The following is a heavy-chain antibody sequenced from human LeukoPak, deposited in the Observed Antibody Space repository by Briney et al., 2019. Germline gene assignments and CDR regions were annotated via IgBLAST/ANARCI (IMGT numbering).Heavy chain of an antibody. CDR3: ARGTNWNYGAFDI. Sequence: GGSLRLSCAASGFTFSSYGMHWVRQAPGKGLEWVAFIRYDGSNKYYADSVKGRFTISRDNAKNSLYLQMNSLRAEDTAVYYCARGTNWNYGAFDIWGQGTMVTVSS. V-gene: IGHV3-30*02. D-gene: IGHD1-7*01. CDR2: IRYDGSNK. J-gene: IGHJ3*02. CDR1: GFTFSSYG.